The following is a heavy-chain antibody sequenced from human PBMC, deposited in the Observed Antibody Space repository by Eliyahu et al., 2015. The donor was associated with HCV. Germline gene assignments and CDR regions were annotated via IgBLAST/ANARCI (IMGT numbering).Heavy chain of an antibody. D-gene: IGHD2-2*01. J-gene: IGHJ5*02. CDR2: ISGSGGST. Sequence: EVQLLESGGGLVQPGGSLRLXCAASGFTFSSYAMSWVRQAPGKGLEWVSAISGSGGSTYYADSVKGRFTISRDNSKNTLYLQMNSLRAEDTAVYYCAKDGRYCSSTSCNNWFDPWGQGTLVTVSS. CDR3: AKDGRYCSSTSCNNWFDP. CDR1: GFTFSSYA. V-gene: IGHV3-23*01.